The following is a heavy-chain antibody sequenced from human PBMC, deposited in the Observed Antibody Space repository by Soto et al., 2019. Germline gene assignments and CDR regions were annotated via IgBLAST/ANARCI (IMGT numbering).Heavy chain of an antibody. J-gene: IGHJ1*01. V-gene: IGHV1-18*01. Sequence: GASVKVSCKASGYTFTSYGISWVRQAPGQGLEWMGWTSAYNGNTNYAQKLQGRVTITRDTSASTAYMELSSLRSEDTAVYYCARDGNEPLWFGELLFFQHWGQGTLVTVSS. CDR3: ARDGNEPLWFGELLFFQH. D-gene: IGHD3-10*01. CDR1: GYTFTSYG. CDR2: TSAYNGNT.